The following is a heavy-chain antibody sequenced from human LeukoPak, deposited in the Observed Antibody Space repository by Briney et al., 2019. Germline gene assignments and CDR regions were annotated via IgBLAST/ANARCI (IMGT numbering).Heavy chain of an antibody. V-gene: IGHV3-53*01. CDR2: IYGGGST. Sequence: PGGSLRLSCAASGFTVSSNYMNWVRQAPGKGLEWVSVIYGGGSTKYADSVKGRFTTSRDNSKNTLYLQMNSLRAEDTAIYYCAKTSRVNSAYDSPFDYWGQGTLVTVSS. D-gene: IGHD5-12*01. CDR1: GFTVSSNY. CDR3: AKTSRVNSAYDSPFDY. J-gene: IGHJ4*02.